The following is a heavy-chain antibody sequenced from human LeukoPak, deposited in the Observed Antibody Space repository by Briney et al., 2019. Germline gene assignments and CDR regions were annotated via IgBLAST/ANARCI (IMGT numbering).Heavy chain of an antibody. CDR3: AREGTVTTTYYGMDV. V-gene: IGHV1-18*01. CDR2: ISAYNGNT. D-gene: IGHD4-17*01. Sequence: ASVKVSCKASGYTFTSYGSSWVRQAPGQGLEWMGWISAYNGNTNYAQKLQGRVTMTTDTSTSTAYMELRSLRSDDTAVYYCAREGTVTTTYYGMDVWGQGTTVTVSS. CDR1: GYTFTSYG. J-gene: IGHJ6*02.